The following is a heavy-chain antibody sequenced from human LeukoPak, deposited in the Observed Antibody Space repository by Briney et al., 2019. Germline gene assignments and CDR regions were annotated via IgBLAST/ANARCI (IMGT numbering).Heavy chain of an antibody. CDR3: ARGIFSRAGYHWSYYMDV. CDR2: INSEGSGT. Sequence: GGSLRLSCGASGFTSIDYWMHSVRQAPGKGLVWVERINSEGSGTHYADSVKGRFTISRDNAKSPLYLQMNSLRGEDSAVYYRARGIFSRAGYHWSYYMDVRDKGATVTVSS. J-gene: IGHJ6*03. CDR1: GFTSIDYW. V-gene: IGHV3-74*01. D-gene: IGHD3-9*01.